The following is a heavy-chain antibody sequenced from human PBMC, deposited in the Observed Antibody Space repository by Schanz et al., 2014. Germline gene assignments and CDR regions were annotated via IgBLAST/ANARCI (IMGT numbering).Heavy chain of an antibody. V-gene: IGHV4-39*01. D-gene: IGHD6-13*01. J-gene: IGHJ4*02. CDR2: IYQSGTT. Sequence: QVQLQESGPGLVKPSENLSLTCTVSDGSISSSSYYWGWIRQPPGKGLEWIGSIYQSGTTYYSPSLKSRVTISVDTSNNQSPLNLISVTAADTAVYYCARPGGSSWSFAYWGLGRLVIVSS. CDR3: ARPGGSSWSFAY. CDR1: DGSISSSSYY.